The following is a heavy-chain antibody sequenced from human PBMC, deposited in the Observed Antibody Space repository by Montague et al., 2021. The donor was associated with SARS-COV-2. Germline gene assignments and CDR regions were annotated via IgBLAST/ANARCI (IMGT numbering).Heavy chain of an antibody. J-gene: IGHJ6*02. D-gene: IGHD2-2*01. CDR1: GGSISSSSYY. Sequence: LSLTCTVSGGSISSSSYYWGWIRQPPGKGLEWIGSIYYSGSTXYNPSLKSRVTISVDTSKNQFSLKLSSVTAADTAAYYCASALGYCSSTSCYSVYGMDVWGQGTTVTVSS. CDR2: IYYSGST. CDR3: ASALGYCSSTSCYSVYGMDV. V-gene: IGHV4-39*01.